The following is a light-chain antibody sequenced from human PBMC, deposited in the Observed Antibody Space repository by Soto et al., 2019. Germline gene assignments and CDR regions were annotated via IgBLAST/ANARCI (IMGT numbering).Light chain of an antibody. Sequence: QSVLTQPPSASGSPGQSVTISCTGTSSDVGGYNYVSWYQQHPGKAPKLMIYEVSKRPSGVPDRFSGSKSGNTASLTVSGLQAEDEADYYCSSYVGSNNFAYVFGTGTKVTVL. CDR3: SSYVGSNNFAYV. CDR2: EVS. CDR1: SSDVGGYNY. J-gene: IGLJ1*01. V-gene: IGLV2-8*01.